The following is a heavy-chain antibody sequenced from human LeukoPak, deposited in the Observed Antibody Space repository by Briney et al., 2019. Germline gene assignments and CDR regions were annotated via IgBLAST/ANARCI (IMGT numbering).Heavy chain of an antibody. CDR2: ISWNSGSI. D-gene: IGHD6-13*01. V-gene: IGHV3-9*03. CDR1: GFTFDDYA. Sequence: GGSLRLSCAASGFTFDDYAMHWVRQAPGKGLKWVSGISWNSGSIGYADSVKGRFTISRDNAKNSLYLQMNSLRAEDMALYYCAKDMAAAATYYFDYWGQGTLVTVSS. CDR3: AKDMAAAATYYFDY. J-gene: IGHJ4*02.